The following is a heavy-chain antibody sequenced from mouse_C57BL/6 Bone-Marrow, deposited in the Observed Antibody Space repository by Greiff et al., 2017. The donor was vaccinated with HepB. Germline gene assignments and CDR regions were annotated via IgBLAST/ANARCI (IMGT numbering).Heavy chain of an antibody. CDR2: IDPSDSYT. D-gene: IGHD1-1*01. Sequence: QVQLKESGAELVRPGTSVKLSCKASGYTFTSYWMHWVKQRPGQGLEWIGVIDPSDSYTNYNQKFKGKATLTVDTSSSTAYMQLISLTSEDSAVYYCARSGYYYGSSYVPFAYWGQGTLVTVSA. CDR3: ARSGYYYGSSYVPFAY. CDR1: GYTFTSYW. V-gene: IGHV1-59*01. J-gene: IGHJ3*01.